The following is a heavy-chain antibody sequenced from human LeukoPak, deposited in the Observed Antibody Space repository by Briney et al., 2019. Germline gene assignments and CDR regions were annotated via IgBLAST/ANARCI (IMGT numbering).Heavy chain of an antibody. D-gene: IGHD6-6*01. V-gene: IGHV4-34*01. J-gene: IGHJ4*02. Sequence: SETLSFTCAVYGGSFSGYYWSWIRQPPGKGLEWIGEINHSGSTNYNPSLKSRVTISVDTSKNQFSLKLSSVTAADTAVYYCARARYSSSDYWGQGTLVTVSS. CDR2: INHSGST. CDR3: ARARYSSSDY. CDR1: GGSFSGYY.